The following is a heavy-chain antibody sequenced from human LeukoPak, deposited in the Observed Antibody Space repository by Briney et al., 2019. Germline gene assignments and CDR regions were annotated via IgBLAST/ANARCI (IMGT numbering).Heavy chain of an antibody. CDR1: GFSFRDRY. J-gene: IGHJ5*02. V-gene: IGHV3-11*04. D-gene: IGHD3-22*01. Sequence: PGGSLRLSCAATGFSFRDRYMSWIRQAPGKGMEWVAYISPNSDNIHYADSVKGRFTISRDNAKNSLFLQVNSLRAEDTAVYYCAGDLGQYYDTSDNWFDPWGQGTLVTVSS. CDR3: AGDLGQYYDTSDNWFDP. CDR2: ISPNSDNI.